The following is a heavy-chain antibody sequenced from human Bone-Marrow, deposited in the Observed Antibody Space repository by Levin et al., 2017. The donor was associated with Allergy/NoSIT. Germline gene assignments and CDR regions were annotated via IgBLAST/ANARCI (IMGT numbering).Heavy chain of an antibody. V-gene: IGHV1-24*01. CDR3: ATDRYSGFSSGLRYYFDY. CDR1: GYTLTELS. Sequence: GESLKISCKVSGYTLTELSMHWVRQAPGKGLEWMGGFDPEDGETIYAQKFQGRVTMTEDTSTDTAYMELSSLRSEDTAVYYCATDRYSGFSSGLRYYFDYWGQGTLVTVSS. CDR2: FDPEDGET. J-gene: IGHJ4*02. D-gene: IGHD6-19*01.